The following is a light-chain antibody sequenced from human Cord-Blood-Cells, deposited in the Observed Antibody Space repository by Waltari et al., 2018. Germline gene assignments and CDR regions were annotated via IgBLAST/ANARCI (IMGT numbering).Light chain of an antibody. CDR3: QQYNNWPPLT. V-gene: IGKV3-15*01. CDR2: GAS. CDR1: QSVSSN. Sequence: EIVMTKSPATLSVSPGERDTLSCRASQSVSSNLAWYPQKPGQAPRLLIYGASTRATGIPARFSGSGSGTEFTLTISSLQSEDFAVYYCQQYNNWPPLTFGGGTKVEIK. J-gene: IGKJ4*01.